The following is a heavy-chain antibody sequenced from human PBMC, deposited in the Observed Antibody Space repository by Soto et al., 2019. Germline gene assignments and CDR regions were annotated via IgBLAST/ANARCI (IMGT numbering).Heavy chain of an antibody. Sequence: SVKVSCKASGGTFSSYAISWVRQAPGQGLEWMGGIIPTFGTANYAQKFQGRVTITADKSTSTAYMELSSLRSEDTAVYYCARGSGASSSFWYYYGMDVWGQGTTVTVSS. D-gene: IGHD6-6*01. J-gene: IGHJ6*02. CDR1: GGTFSSYA. V-gene: IGHV1-69*06. CDR3: ARGSGASSSFWYYYGMDV. CDR2: IIPTFGTA.